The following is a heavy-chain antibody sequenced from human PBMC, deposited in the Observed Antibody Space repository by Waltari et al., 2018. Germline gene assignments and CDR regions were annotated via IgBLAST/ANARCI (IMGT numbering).Heavy chain of an antibody. D-gene: IGHD4-17*01. CDR3: ARDGERGGDYDY. CDR1: GFTFSNHW. Sequence: EVQLVESGGGLVQPGGSLRLSCAASGFTFSNHWMNWVRQVPGKGLVGVSRIKSDGSITGYADFAKGRFTISRDNAKNTVDLQMNSLGPEDTAVYYCARDGERGGDYDYWGQGTLVTVSS. V-gene: IGHV3-74*01. J-gene: IGHJ4*02. CDR2: IKSDGSIT.